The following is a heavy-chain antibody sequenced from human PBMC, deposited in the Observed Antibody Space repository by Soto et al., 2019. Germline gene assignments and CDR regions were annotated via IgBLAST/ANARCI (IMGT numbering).Heavy chain of an antibody. CDR2: ISSSGSTI. Sequence: GGSLRLSCAASGFTFSSYEMNWVRQAPGKGLEWVSYISSSGSTIYYADSVKGQVTISADKSISTAHLQWSSLKASDTAMYYCARHQTMIVVVSQSGDAFDIWGQGTMVTVSS. V-gene: IGHV3-48*03. CDR3: ARHQTMIVVVSQSGDAFDI. D-gene: IGHD3-22*01. CDR1: GFTFSSYE. J-gene: IGHJ3*02.